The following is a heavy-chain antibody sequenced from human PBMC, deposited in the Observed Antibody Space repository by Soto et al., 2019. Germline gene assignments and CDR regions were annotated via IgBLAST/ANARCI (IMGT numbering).Heavy chain of an antibody. CDR3: ARGMTYDFWSGYYYYFDY. J-gene: IGHJ4*02. Sequence: QVQLVESGGGVVQPGRSLRLSCAASGFTFSSYGMHWVRQAPGKGLEWVAVIWYDGSNKYYADSVKGRFTISRDNSKNTLYLQMNSLRAEDTAVYYCARGMTYDFWSGYYYYFDYWGQGTLVTVSS. CDR2: IWYDGSNK. CDR1: GFTFSSYG. D-gene: IGHD3-3*01. V-gene: IGHV3-33*01.